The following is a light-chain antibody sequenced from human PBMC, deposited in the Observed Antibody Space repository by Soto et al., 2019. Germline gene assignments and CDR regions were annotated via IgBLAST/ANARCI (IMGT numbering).Light chain of an antibody. CDR1: SSDVGGYNY. CDR2: DVS. Sequence: QSALNQPASASGSPGQSITISCTGTSSDVGGYNYVSWYQQHPGKAPKLMIYDVSNRPSGVSNRFSGSKSGNTASLTISGLQAVDEADYYCSSYTSSSIYVVFGGGTKLTVL. V-gene: IGLV2-14*01. J-gene: IGLJ2*01. CDR3: SSYTSSSIYVV.